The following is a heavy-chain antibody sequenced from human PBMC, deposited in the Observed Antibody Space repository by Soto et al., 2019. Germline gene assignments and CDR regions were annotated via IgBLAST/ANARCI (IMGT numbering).Heavy chain of an antibody. Sequence: QVTLKESGPVLVKPTETLTLTCTVSGFSLSNARMGVSWIRQPPGKALEWLAHIFSNDEKSYSTSLKSRLTLSKDTSKSQVVLTMTNMDPVDTATYYCARIGVNYDILTGYHNCFDPWGQGTLVTVSS. J-gene: IGHJ5*02. V-gene: IGHV2-26*01. CDR2: IFSNDEK. CDR3: ARIGVNYDILTGYHNCFDP. CDR1: GFSLSNARMG. D-gene: IGHD3-9*01.